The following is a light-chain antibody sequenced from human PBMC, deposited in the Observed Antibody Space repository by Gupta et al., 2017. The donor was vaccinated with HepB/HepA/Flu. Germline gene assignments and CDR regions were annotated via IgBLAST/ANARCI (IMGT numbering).Light chain of an antibody. J-gene: IGKJ3*01. Sequence: DIQMTQSPSSLSASVGDRVTITCRASQSISSYLNWYQQKPGKAPKLLIYAASSLQSGVPSRFSGSGSGTDXTLTISXLQPEDFATYYCQQSYSTPRSTFGXGTKVDIK. CDR2: AAS. V-gene: IGKV1-39*01. CDR3: QQSYSTPRST. CDR1: QSISSY.